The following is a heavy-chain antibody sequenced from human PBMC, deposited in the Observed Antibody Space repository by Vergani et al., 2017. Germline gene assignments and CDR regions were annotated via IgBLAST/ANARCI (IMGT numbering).Heavy chain of an antibody. CDR2: IIPIFGTA. D-gene: IGHD6-13*01. Sequence: QVQLVQSGAEVKKPGSSVKVSCKASGGTFSSYAISWVRQAPGQGLEWMGRIIPIFGTANYAQKFQGRVTITADESTSTAYMELSSLRSEDTAVYYCARDSESSSWYLSDYYYGMDVWGQGTTVTVSS. CDR3: ARDSESSSWYLSDYYYGMDV. V-gene: IGHV1-69*18. CDR1: GGTFSSYA. J-gene: IGHJ6*02.